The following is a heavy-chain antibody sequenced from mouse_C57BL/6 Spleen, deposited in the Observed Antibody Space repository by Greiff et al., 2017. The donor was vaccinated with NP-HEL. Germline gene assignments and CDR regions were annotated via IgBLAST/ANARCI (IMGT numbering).Heavy chain of an antibody. Sequence: EVKLMESEGGLVQPGSSMKLSCTASGFTFSDYYMAWVRQVPEKGLEWVANINYDGSSTYYLDSLKSRFIISRDNAKNILYLQMSSLKSEDTATYYCARDNYYGSSYRYFDVWGTGTTVTVSS. CDR2: INYDGSST. CDR1: GFTFSDYY. J-gene: IGHJ1*03. D-gene: IGHD1-1*01. V-gene: IGHV5-16*01. CDR3: ARDNYYGSSYRYFDV.